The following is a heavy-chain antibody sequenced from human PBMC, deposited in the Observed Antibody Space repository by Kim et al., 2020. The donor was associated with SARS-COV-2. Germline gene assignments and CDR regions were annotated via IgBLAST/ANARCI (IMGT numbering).Heavy chain of an antibody. Sequence: GGSLRLSCAASGFTFSSYAMSWVRQAPGKGLEWVSAISGSGGSTYYADSVKGRFTISRDNSKNTLYLQMNSLRAEDTAVYYCAKDRGGYGDSYYFDYWGQGTLVTVSS. D-gene: IGHD4-17*01. CDR1: GFTFSSYA. CDR3: AKDRGGYGDSYYFDY. V-gene: IGHV3-23*01. J-gene: IGHJ4*02. CDR2: ISGSGGST.